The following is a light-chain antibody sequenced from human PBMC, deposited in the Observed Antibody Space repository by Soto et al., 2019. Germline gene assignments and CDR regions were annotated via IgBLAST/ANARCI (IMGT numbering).Light chain of an antibody. V-gene: IGKV3D-15*01. CDR2: DAP. CDR1: ESVNNH. J-gene: IGKJ1*01. Sequence: EIVLTQSPATLSLSPVDSATISCRASESVNNHLAWYQQKPGQAPRLLIYDAPNRATGIPARFSGSGSGTEFTLTISSLQAEDVAVYYCQQYYSPPWTFGQGTKVDI. CDR3: QQYYSPPWT.